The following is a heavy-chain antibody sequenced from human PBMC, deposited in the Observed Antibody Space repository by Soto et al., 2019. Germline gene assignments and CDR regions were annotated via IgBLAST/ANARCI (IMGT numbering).Heavy chain of an antibody. CDR1: GGSISSGGYY. V-gene: IGHV4-31*03. CDR3: ARSVFP. Sequence: QVQLQESGPGLVKPSQTLSLTCTVSGGSISSGGYYWNWIRQHPGKGLEWIGYIYYSGSTYYNPAPKSRVSMSVDTSKNQFSPKLSSVTAADTAVYYCARSVFPWGQGTLVTVSS. CDR2: IYYSGST. J-gene: IGHJ5*02.